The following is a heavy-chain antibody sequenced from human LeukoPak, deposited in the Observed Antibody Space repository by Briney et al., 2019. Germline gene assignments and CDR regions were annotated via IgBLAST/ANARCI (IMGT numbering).Heavy chain of an antibody. CDR2: ISSSSSYI. CDR3: ARDIAYCGGDCYSGYFQH. V-gene: IGHV3-21*01. Sequence: GGSLRLSCAASGFTFSSYSMNWVRQAPGKGLEWVSSISSSSSYIYYADSVKGRFTISRDNAKNSLYLQMNSLRAEETAVYYCARDIAYCGGDCYSGYFQHWGQGTLVTVSS. D-gene: IGHD2-21*01. J-gene: IGHJ1*01. CDR1: GFTFSSYS.